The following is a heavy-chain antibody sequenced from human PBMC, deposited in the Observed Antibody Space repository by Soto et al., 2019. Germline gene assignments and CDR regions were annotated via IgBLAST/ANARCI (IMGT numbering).Heavy chain of an antibody. CDR3: ARGSGYYYWDDY. Sequence: ASLKVSCKASGYTFTDYYMHWVRQAPGQGLEWMGWINAGNGNTKYSQKFQGRVTITRDTSASTAYMELSSLRSEDTAVYYCARGSGYYYWDDYWGQGTLVTVSS. CDR1: GYTFTDYY. CDR2: INAGNGNT. V-gene: IGHV1-3*01. D-gene: IGHD3-22*01. J-gene: IGHJ4*02.